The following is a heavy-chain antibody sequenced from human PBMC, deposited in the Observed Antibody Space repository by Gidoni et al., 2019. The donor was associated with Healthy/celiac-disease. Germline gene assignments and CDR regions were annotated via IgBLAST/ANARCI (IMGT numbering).Heavy chain of an antibody. Sequence: EVQLVESGGVVVQPGGSLRLSCAASGFTFADYTMHWVRQAPGKGLEWVSLMSGDGGSTYYADSVKGRFTISRDNSKNSLYLQMNSLRTEDTALYYCAKSRVRFGVVITLDYWGQGTLVTVSS. CDR1: GFTFADYT. J-gene: IGHJ4*02. D-gene: IGHD3-3*01. CDR3: AKSRVRFGVVITLDY. V-gene: IGHV3-43*01. CDR2: MSGDGGST.